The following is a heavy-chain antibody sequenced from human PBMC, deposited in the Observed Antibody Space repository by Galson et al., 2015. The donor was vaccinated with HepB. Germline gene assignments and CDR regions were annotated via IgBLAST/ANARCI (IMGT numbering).Heavy chain of an antibody. D-gene: IGHD3-3*01. Sequence: SLRLSCAASGFTFSSYAMHWVRQAPGKGLEWVAVISYDGSNKYYADSVKGRFTISRDNSKNTLYLQMNSLRAEDTAVYYCASLSTYYDFWSGYFDAFDIWGQGTMVTVSS. V-gene: IGHV3-30-3*01. CDR1: GFTFSSYA. CDR2: ISYDGSNK. J-gene: IGHJ3*02. CDR3: ASLSTYYDFWSGYFDAFDI.